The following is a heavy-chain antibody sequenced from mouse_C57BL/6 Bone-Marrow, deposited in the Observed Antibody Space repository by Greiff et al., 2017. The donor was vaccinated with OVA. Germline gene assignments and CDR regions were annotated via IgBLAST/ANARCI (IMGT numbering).Heavy chain of an antibody. CDR3: SRKGDDYSNYGYFDV. CDR1: GFTFSDYG. Sequence: DVQLQESGGGLVKPGGPLKLSCAVSGFTFSDYGMHWVRQAPEKGLEWVAYISSGSSTIYYADTVKGRFTSTSDNAKNTLFLQMTSLRSEDTAMYYCSRKGDDYSNYGYFDVWGTGTTVTVSS. CDR2: ISSGSSTI. D-gene: IGHD2-5*01. V-gene: IGHV5-17*01. J-gene: IGHJ1*03.